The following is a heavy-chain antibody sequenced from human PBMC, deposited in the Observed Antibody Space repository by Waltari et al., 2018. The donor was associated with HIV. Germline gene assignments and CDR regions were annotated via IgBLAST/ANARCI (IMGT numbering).Heavy chain of an antibody. J-gene: IGHJ6*02. Sequence: QVQLQESGPGLVKPSETLSLTCTVSGVSVSSGSYYWSWIRQPPGTGLAWIGYIYYSGSTNYNPSLKSRVTISVDTSKNQFSLKLSSVTAADTAVYYCARDMVYYYDSSGQYYYYYYGMDVWGQGTTVTVSS. CDR2: IYYSGST. CDR3: ARDMVYYYDSSGQYYYYYYGMDV. D-gene: IGHD3-22*01. CDR1: GVSVSSGSYY. V-gene: IGHV4-61*01.